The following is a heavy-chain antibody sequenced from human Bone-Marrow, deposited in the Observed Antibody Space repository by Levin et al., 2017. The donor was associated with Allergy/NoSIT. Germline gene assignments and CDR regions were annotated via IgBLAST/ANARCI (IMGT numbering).Heavy chain of an antibody. D-gene: IGHD3-22*01. CDR1: GFTFSSYG. J-gene: IGHJ6*02. Sequence: GGSLRLSCAASGFTFSSYGMHWVRQAPGKGLEWVAVISYDGSNKYYADSVKGRFTISRDNSKNTLYLQMNSLRAEDTAVYYCAKENALGDYYDSSGYYQYYYYYGMDVWGQGTTVTVSS. CDR3: AKENALGDYYDSSGYYQYYYYYGMDV. CDR2: ISYDGSNK. V-gene: IGHV3-30*18.